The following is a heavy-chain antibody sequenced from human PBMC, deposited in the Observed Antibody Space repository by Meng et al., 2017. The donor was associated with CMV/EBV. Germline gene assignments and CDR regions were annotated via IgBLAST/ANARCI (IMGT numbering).Heavy chain of an antibody. Sequence: RVECGGCLVPAGGSLSLSFAASGFTVSNNYMRWFRQAPGKGLEWVSLIYSEGTTDYADSVKGRFTISRDNSKNTLYPQMNSLRAEDTAVYYCARDGNYHGVWGQGTLVTVSS. D-gene: IGHD1-7*01. V-gene: IGHV3-53*01. J-gene: IGHJ4*02. CDR1: GFTVSNNY. CDR2: IYSEGTT. CDR3: ARDGNYHGV.